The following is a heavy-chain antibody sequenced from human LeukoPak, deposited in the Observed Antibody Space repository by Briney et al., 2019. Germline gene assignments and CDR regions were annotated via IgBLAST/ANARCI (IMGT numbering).Heavy chain of an antibody. J-gene: IGHJ6*03. CDR1: GGSFSGYY. CDR3: ARTYYDGSGPVYYYYYMDV. Sequence: TSETLSLTCAVYGGSFSGYYWSWIRQPPGKGLEWIGEINHSGSTNYNPSLKSRVTISVDTSKNQFSLKLSSVTAADTAVYYCARTYYDGSGPVYYYYYMDVWGKGTTVTVSS. D-gene: IGHD3-22*01. V-gene: IGHV4-34*01. CDR2: INHSGST.